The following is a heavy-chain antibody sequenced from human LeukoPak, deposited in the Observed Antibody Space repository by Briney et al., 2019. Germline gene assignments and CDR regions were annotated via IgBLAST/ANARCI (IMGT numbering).Heavy chain of an antibody. Sequence: ASVKVSCKASGYTFTGYYMQWVRQAPGQGLEWMGWINPNSGGTNYAQKFQGRVTMTRDTSISTAYMELSRLRSDDTAVYYCARVADIVVVVAATGFHYWGQGTLVTVSS. V-gene: IGHV1-2*02. J-gene: IGHJ4*02. CDR3: ARVADIVVVVAATGFHY. CDR2: INPNSGGT. D-gene: IGHD2-15*01. CDR1: GYTFTGYY.